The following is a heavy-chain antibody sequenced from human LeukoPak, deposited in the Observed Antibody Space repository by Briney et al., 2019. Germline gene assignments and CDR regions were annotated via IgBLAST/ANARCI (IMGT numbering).Heavy chain of an antibody. CDR3: AKGIYSSGWSYFDY. J-gene: IGHJ4*01. CDR1: GFNFSNSA. Sequence: TGGSLRLSCAAPGFNFSNSAMSWVRQAPGKGLEWVSTLSGSGITTYYADSVKGRFTISRDNSKNTLYLQMNSLRAEDTAVYYCAKGIYSSGWSYFDYWGHGTLVTVSS. D-gene: IGHD6-19*01. CDR2: LSGSGITT. V-gene: IGHV3-23*01.